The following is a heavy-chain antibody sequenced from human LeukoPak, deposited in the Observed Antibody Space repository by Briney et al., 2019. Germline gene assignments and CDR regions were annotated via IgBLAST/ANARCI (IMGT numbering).Heavy chain of an antibody. CDR2: ISDTGVST. D-gene: IGHD1-26*01. CDR1: GFTFSSYA. Sequence: GGSLRLSCAASGFTFSSYAMIWVRQAPGRGLEWVSVISDTGVSTSYADSVKGRFTISRDNSKNTLYLQMNSLRAEDTAVYYCARDRRGAIDYWGQGTLVTVSS. V-gene: IGHV3-23*01. J-gene: IGHJ4*02. CDR3: ARDRRGAIDY.